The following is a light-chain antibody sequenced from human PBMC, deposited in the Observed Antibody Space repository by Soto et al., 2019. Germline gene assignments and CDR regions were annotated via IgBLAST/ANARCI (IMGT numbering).Light chain of an antibody. J-gene: IGKJ1*01. CDR3: QQYET. CDR2: GAS. CDR1: QIVSSSY. V-gene: IGKV3-20*01. Sequence: EIVLTQSPGTLSLSPGERSTLSCRASQIVSSSYLAWYQQKPGQAPRLLIYGASSRATGIPDRFSGSGSGTDFTLTISRLEPEDFAVYYCQQYETFGQGTKVDI.